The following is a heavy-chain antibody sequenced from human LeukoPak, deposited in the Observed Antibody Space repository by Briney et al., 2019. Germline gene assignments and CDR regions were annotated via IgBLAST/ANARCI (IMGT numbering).Heavy chain of an antibody. CDR3: ARVRTYYYGSGSASRAFDI. D-gene: IGHD3-10*01. J-gene: IGHJ3*02. CDR1: GGSISSSSYY. V-gene: IGHV4-39*07. CDR2: IYYSGST. Sequence: PSETLSLTCTVSGGSISSSSYYWGWIRQPPGKGLEWIGSIYYSGSTYYNPSLKSRVTISVDTSKNQFSLKLSSVTAADTAVYYCARVRTYYYGSGSASRAFDIWGQGTMVTVSS.